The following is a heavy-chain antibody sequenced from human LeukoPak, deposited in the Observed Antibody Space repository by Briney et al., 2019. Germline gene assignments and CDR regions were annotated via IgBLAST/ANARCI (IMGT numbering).Heavy chain of an antibody. V-gene: IGHV5-51*01. J-gene: IGHJ4*02. CDR3: ARLGGSGSYVPSTKYYFDY. CDR1: GYSFTSYW. D-gene: IGHD3-10*01. CDR2: IYPGDSDT. Sequence: GESLKISCKGSGYSFTSYWIGWVRQMPGKGLEWMGIIYPGDSDTRYSPSFQGQVTISADKFISTAYLQWSSLKASDTAVYYYARLGGSGSYVPSTKYYFDYWGQGTLVTVSS.